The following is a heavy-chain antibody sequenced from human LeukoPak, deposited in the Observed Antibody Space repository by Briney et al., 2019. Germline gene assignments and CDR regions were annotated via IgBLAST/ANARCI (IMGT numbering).Heavy chain of an antibody. CDR2: ISSSSSTI. J-gene: IGHJ5*02. Sequence: PGGSLRLSCAASGFTFSSYSMNWVRQAPGKGLEWVSYISSSSSTIYYADSVKGRFTISRDNAKNSLYLQMNSLRAEDTAVYYCARSLAVAGLNWFDPWGQGTLVTVSP. D-gene: IGHD6-19*01. V-gene: IGHV3-48*01. CDR1: GFTFSSYS. CDR3: ARSLAVAGLNWFDP.